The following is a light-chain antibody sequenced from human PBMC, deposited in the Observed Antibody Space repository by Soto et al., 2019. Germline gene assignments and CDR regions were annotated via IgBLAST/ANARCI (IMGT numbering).Light chain of an antibody. CDR2: DNN. V-gene: IGLV1-51*01. Sequence: QSVLTQPPSVSAAPGQVVTISCSGSSSNVGHNSVSWYQQLPRTAPKLLIYDNNKRPSGIPDRFSGSKSGTSAALGITGLQTGDEADYYCGTWDSSLSAGIFGGGTKLTVL. CDR1: SSNVGHNS. CDR3: GTWDSSLSAGI. J-gene: IGLJ2*01.